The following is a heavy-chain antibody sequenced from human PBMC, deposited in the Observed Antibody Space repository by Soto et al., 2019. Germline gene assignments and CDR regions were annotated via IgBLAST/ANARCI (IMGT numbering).Heavy chain of an antibody. J-gene: IGHJ4*02. Sequence: QVQLQQWGAGLLKPSETLSLTCAVYGGSFSGYYWSWIRQPPGKGLEWIGEINHSGSTNYNPSLMRRVTISVDTSKNQFSLRLSSVTAADTAVYYCARVSLRCSSGWYAYFDYWGQGTLVTVSS. CDR2: INHSGST. CDR3: ARVSLRCSSGWYAYFDY. CDR1: GGSFSGYY. D-gene: IGHD6-19*01. V-gene: IGHV4-34*01.